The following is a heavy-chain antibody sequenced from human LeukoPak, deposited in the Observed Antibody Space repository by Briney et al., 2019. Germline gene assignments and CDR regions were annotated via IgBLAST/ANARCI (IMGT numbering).Heavy chain of an antibody. CDR2: IYYSGST. J-gene: IGHJ4*02. V-gene: IGHV4-59*01. Sequence: PSETLSLTCTVPGGSISSYYWSWIRQPPGKGLEWIGYIYYSGSTNYNPSLKSRVTISVDTSKNQFSLKLSSVTAADTAVYYCARSSGYFRTFDYWGQGTLVTVSS. CDR1: GGSISSYY. D-gene: IGHD3-22*01. CDR3: ARSSGYFRTFDY.